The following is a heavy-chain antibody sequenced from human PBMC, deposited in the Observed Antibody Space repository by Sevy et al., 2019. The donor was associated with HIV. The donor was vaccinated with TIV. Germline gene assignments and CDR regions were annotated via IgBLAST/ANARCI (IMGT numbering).Heavy chain of an antibody. CDR3: ARSRVGANTVDAFDI. V-gene: IGHV4-39*01. CDR1: GGSISSSSYY. J-gene: IGHJ3*02. CDR2: IYYCGST. D-gene: IGHD1-26*01. Sequence: SETLSLTCTVSGGSISSSSYYWGWIRQPPGKGLEWIGSIYYCGSTYYNPSLKSRVTISVDTSKNQFSLKLSSVTAADTAVYYCARSRVGANTVDAFDIWGQGTMVTVSS.